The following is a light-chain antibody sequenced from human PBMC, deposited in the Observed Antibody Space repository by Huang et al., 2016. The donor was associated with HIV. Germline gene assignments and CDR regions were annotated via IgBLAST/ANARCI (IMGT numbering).Light chain of an antibody. CDR1: PDITDA. Sequence: AIQLTQSPSFLSASVGDRVTITCRASPDITDALSWYQQKPCKPPKVLIYDASSLESGFPSRFSCSGSWAYFTLTISSLQPEDFATYYCQQFKNYPLTCGGGTKVEVK. CDR2: DAS. CDR3: QQFKNYPLT. J-gene: IGKJ4*01. V-gene: IGKV1D-13*01.